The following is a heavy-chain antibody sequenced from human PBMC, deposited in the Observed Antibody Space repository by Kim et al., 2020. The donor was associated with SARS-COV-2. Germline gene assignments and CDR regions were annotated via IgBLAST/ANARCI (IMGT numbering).Heavy chain of an antibody. CDR3: ARKYYYGSGSYPGWFDP. J-gene: IGHJ5*02. CDR2: INAGNGNT. CDR1: GYTFTSYA. V-gene: IGHV1-3*01. D-gene: IGHD3-10*01. Sequence: ASVKVSCKASGYTFTSYAMHWVRQAPGQRLEWMGWINAGNGNTKYSQKFQGRVTITRDTSASTAYMELSSLRSEDTAVYYCARKYYYGSGSYPGWFDPWGQGTLVTVSS.